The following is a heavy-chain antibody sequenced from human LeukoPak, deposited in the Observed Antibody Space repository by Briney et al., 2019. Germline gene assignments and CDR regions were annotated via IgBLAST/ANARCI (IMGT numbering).Heavy chain of an antibody. CDR2: FDPEDGET. Sequence: ASVEVSCKVSGYTLTELSMHWVRQAPGKGLEWMGGFDPEDGETIYAQKFQGRVTITADKSTSTAYMELSSLRSEDTAVYYCARGWTRRDLGAFDIWGQGTMVTVSS. J-gene: IGHJ3*02. D-gene: IGHD3/OR15-3a*01. CDR1: GYTLTELS. V-gene: IGHV1-24*01. CDR3: ARGWTRRDLGAFDI.